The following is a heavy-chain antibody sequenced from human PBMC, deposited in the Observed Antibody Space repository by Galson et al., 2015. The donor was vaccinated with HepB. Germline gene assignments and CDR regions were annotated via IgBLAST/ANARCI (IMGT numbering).Heavy chain of an antibody. CDR3: AGDGDRKHNDDSGYYSVDY. Sequence: SVKVSCKASGGTFTSYSINWVRQAPGQGLEWMGGVIPICGSANYVQKFQGRVTLTADESTGTAYMELTSLRSEDTALYYCAGDGDRKHNDDSGYYSVDYWGQLSLSTVSS. CDR2: VIPICGSA. CDR1: GGTFTSYS. V-gene: IGHV1-69*13. D-gene: IGHD3-22*01. J-gene: IGHJ4*02.